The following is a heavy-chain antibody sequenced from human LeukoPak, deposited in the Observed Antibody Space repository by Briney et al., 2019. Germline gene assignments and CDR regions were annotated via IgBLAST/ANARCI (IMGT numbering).Heavy chain of an antibody. CDR2: IYTSGST. CDR1: GGSISSSSYY. J-gene: IGHJ4*02. V-gene: IGHV4-61*05. Sequence: SETLSLTCTVSGGSISSSSYYWGWIRQPPGKGLEWIGRIYTSGSTNYNPSLKSRVTMSIDTSKNQFSLKLNSVTAADTAVYYCARGLGGSNWLNPNFYFWGQGTLVTVSS. CDR3: ARGLGGSNWLNPNFYF. D-gene: IGHD6-13*01.